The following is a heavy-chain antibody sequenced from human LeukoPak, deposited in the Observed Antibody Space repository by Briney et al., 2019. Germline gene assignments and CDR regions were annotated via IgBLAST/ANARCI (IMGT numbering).Heavy chain of an antibody. CDR2: ITWSGGTM. CDR3: AKDGGFWSGYGPPYFDY. V-gene: IGHV3-9*01. CDR1: GFTFVDHA. Sequence: GGSLRLSCAASGFTFVDHAMHWVRQAPGKGLEWVSGITWSGGTMGYADSVKGRFTISRDNTKNSLFLQMNSLRAEDTAVYYCAKDGGFWSGYGPPYFDYWGQGNLVTVSS. J-gene: IGHJ4*02. D-gene: IGHD3-3*01.